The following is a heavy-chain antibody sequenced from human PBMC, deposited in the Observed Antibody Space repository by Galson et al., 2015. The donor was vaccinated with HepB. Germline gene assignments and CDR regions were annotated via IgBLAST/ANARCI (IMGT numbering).Heavy chain of an antibody. Sequence: SLRLSCAASGFTFSIEAMYWVRQAPGKGLEWVAVIWHDGSDERYADSVKGRFTISRDDSRNTVYLQMNSLRAEETAVYYCARGNPPSSPVDLWGQGTLVTVSS. CDR2: IWHDGSDE. V-gene: IGHV3-33*07. CDR1: GFTFSIEA. D-gene: IGHD2-2*01. J-gene: IGHJ5*02. CDR3: ARGNPPSSPVDL.